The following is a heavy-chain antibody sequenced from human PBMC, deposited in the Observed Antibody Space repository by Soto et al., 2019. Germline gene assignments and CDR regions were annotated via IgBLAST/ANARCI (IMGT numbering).Heavy chain of an antibody. CDR3: ARYYDSSGYYGPKKRNY. Sequence: GGSLRLSCAASGFTFSSYWMHWVRQAPGKGLVWVSRINSDGSSTSYADSVKGRFTISRDNAKNTLYLQMNSLRAEDTAAYYCARYYDSSGYYGPKKRNYWGQGTLVTVSS. CDR2: INSDGSST. V-gene: IGHV3-74*01. CDR1: GFTFSSYW. D-gene: IGHD3-22*01. J-gene: IGHJ4*02.